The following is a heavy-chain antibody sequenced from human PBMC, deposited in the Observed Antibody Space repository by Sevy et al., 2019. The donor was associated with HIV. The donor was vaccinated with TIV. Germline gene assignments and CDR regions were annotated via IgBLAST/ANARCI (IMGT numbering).Heavy chain of an antibody. J-gene: IGHJ4*02. Sequence: GGSLRLSCAVSGFTFSNYWMHWVRQAPGKGLLLVSRINPYGNSVPYAESVRGRFTISRNNAKNTLYLQMSSLRADDTAIYYCARAPADYSTGWSADWGQGTLVTVSS. D-gene: IGHD6-19*01. CDR2: INPYGNSV. V-gene: IGHV3-74*01. CDR1: GFTFSNYW. CDR3: ARAPADYSTGWSAD.